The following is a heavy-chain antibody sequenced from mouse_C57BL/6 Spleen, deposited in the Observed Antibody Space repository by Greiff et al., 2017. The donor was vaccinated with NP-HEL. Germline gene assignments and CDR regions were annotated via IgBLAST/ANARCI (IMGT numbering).Heavy chain of an antibody. V-gene: IGHV1-69*01. CDR3: ARCYGNYGSFAY. CDR2: IDPSDSYT. CDR1: GYTFTSYW. Sequence: VQLQQPGAELVMPGASVKLSCKASGYTFTSYWMHWVKQRPGQGLEWIGEIDPSDSYTNYNQKFKGKSTLTVDKSSSTAYMQLSSLTSEDSAVYYCARCYGNYGSFAYWGQGTLVTVSA. D-gene: IGHD2-1*01. J-gene: IGHJ3*01.